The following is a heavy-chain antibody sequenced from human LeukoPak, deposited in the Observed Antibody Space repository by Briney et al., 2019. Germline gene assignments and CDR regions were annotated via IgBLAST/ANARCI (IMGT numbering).Heavy chain of an antibody. D-gene: IGHD3-3*01. CDR3: ARRGYYDFWSGLDAFDI. Sequence: GGSLRLSCAASGFTFSSYWMSWARQAPGKGLEWVANIKQDGSEKYYVDSVKGRFTISRDNAKNSLYLQMNSLRAEDTAVYYCARRGYYDFWSGLDAFDIWGQGTMVTVSS. V-gene: IGHV3-7*01. J-gene: IGHJ3*02. CDR1: GFTFSSYW. CDR2: IKQDGSEK.